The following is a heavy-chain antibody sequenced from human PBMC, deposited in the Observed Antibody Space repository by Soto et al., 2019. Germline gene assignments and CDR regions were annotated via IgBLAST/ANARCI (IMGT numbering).Heavy chain of an antibody. CDR2: ISGSGGST. CDR3: AKVGLTGTTIYYYYMDV. CDR1: GFTFSSYA. Sequence: GGSLRLSCAASGFTFSSYAMSWVRQAPGKGLEWVSAISGSGGSTYYADSVKGRFTISRDNSKNTLYLQMNSLRAEDTAVYYCAKVGLTGTTIYYYYMDVWGKGTTVTVSS. V-gene: IGHV3-23*01. J-gene: IGHJ6*03. D-gene: IGHD1-7*01.